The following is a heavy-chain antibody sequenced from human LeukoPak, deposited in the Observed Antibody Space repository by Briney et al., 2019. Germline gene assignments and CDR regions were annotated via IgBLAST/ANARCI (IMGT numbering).Heavy chain of an antibody. J-gene: IGHJ4*02. D-gene: IGHD2-2*02. CDR3: ARDRDHLLYPDY. V-gene: IGHV1-2*02. CDR2: INPNSGGT. CDR1: GYTFTGYY. Sequence: AAVKVSCKASGYTFTGYYMHWVREAPGQGLEWMGWINPNSGGTNYAQTFQGRVPMTRDTSISTAYMELSRLRSDDTAVYYCARDRDHLLYPDYWGQGTLVTVSS.